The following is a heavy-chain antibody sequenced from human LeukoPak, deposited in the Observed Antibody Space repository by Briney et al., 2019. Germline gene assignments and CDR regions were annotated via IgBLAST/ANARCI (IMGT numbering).Heavy chain of an antibody. Sequence: SETLSLTCTVSGGSISSGDYYWSWIRQPPGTGLEWIGYIYYSGSTYYNPSLKSRVTISVDTSKNQFSLKLSSVTAADTAVYYCARAPHSYCNWFDPWGQGTLVTVSS. J-gene: IGHJ5*02. D-gene: IGHD3-10*01. CDR2: IYYSGST. CDR1: GGSISSGDYY. CDR3: ARAPHSYCNWFDP. V-gene: IGHV4-30-4*01.